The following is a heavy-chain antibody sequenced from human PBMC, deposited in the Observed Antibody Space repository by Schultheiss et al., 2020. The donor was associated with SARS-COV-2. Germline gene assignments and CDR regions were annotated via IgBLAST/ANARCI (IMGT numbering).Heavy chain of an antibody. V-gene: IGHV3-48*01. J-gene: IGHJ4*02. D-gene: IGHD4-23*01. CDR1: GFTFSSFS. CDR2: ISSSSSSI. CDR3: ARADDYGGNSLDH. Sequence: GGSLRLSCAASGFTFSSFSMNWVRQAPGKGLEWVAYISSSSSSIYYADSVKDRFTISRDKSKSTLYLQMNSLRVEDTAIYYCARADDYGGNSLDHWGQGTLVTVSS.